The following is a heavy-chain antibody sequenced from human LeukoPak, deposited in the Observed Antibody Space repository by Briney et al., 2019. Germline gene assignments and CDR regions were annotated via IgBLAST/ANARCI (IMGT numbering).Heavy chain of an antibody. CDR1: GGSISSFY. CDR2: IYTSGST. J-gene: IGHJ4*02. D-gene: IGHD4-17*01. V-gene: IGHV4-4*07. Sequence: SETRSLTCTVSGGSISSFYWSWIRQPAGKGLEWIGRIYTSGSTNYNPSLKSRVTISVDKSKNQFSLKLSSVTAADTAVYYCASDYGDWGQGTLVTVSS. CDR3: ASDYGD.